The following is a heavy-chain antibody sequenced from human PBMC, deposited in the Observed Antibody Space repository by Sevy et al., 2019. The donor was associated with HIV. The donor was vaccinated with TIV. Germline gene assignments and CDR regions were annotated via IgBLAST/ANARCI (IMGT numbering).Heavy chain of an antibody. D-gene: IGHD3-22*01. CDR1: GYTLTELS. J-gene: IGHJ4*02. V-gene: IGHV1-24*01. CDR3: ATPRGGEGDYYDSSGYYLFDY. Sequence: ASVKVSCKVSGYTLTELSMHWVRQAPGKGLEWMGGFDPEDGETIYAQKFQGRVTMTEDTSTDTAYMELSSLRSEDTAVDYCATPRGGEGDYYDSSGYYLFDYWGQGTLVTVSS. CDR2: FDPEDGET.